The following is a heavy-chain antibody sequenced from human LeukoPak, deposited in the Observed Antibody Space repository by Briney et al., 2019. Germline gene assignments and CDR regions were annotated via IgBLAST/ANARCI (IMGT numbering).Heavy chain of an antibody. D-gene: IGHD1-26*01. CDR1: GFTFSTYG. CDR3: ARDRVGGNNWFDP. Sequence: GGSLRLSCAASGFTFSTYGMTWVRQAPGKGLEWISYISSSSDSIKYADSVKGRFTSSRDNAKNSLYLQMNSLRAEDTAVYYCARDRVGGNNWFDPWGQGTLVTVSS. CDR2: ISSSSDSI. V-gene: IGHV3-48*04. J-gene: IGHJ5*02.